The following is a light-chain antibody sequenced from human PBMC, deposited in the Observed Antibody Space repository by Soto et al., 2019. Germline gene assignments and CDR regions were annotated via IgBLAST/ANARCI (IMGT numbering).Light chain of an antibody. V-gene: IGKV1-9*01. CDR1: QGTSTY. Sequence: DIQMTQSAPFLYASVGARVPITCRASQGTSTYLAWYQQKPGKAPELLXXASXTLQSGGPSRFSGSGSGTDFTITISSLQPENSATYYCQQLNTYPPWTFGQGPKVAIK. CDR2: ASX. CDR3: QQLNTYPPWT. J-gene: IGKJ1*01.